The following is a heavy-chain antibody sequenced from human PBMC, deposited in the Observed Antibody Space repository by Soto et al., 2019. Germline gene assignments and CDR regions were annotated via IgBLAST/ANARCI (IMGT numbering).Heavy chain of an antibody. V-gene: IGHV4-59*08. CDR3: ARHLVGDYFDY. Sequence: SETLSLTCTVSGGSISNYYWSWIRQPPGKGLEWIGYIYYSGSTKYNSSLKSRVTISVDTSKNQFSLKLSSVTAADTAVYYCARHLVGDYFDYWGQGTLVTVSS. D-gene: IGHD6-6*01. CDR1: GGSISNYY. J-gene: IGHJ4*02. CDR2: IYYSGST.